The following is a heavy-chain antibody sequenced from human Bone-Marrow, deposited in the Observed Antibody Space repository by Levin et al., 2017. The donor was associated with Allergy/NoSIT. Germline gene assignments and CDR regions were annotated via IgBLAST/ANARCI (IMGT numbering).Heavy chain of an antibody. J-gene: IGHJ4*02. CDR2: ISSSGTTI. CDR3: ARDSLLAGDKVEY. V-gene: IGHV3-48*03. D-gene: IGHD4-17*01. Sequence: PGGSLRLSCEASGFTLSSYEMSWVRQAPGKGLDWVSYISSSGTTIYYADSVEGRFTISRDNAKNSLFLQMNSLRAEDTAVYYCARDSLLAGDKVEYWGQGTLVTVSS. CDR1: GFTLSSYE.